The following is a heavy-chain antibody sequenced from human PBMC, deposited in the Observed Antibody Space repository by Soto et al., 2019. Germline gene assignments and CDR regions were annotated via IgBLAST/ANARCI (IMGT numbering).Heavy chain of an antibody. CDR1: GGSISRYY. D-gene: IGHD2-8*01. CDR3: ARANYFDL. J-gene: IGHJ3*01. CDR2: IYYTGST. Sequence: SETLSLTCTVSGGSISRYYWTWIRQSPGKGLEWIGNIYYTGSTNYSPSLKSRVTISLDTSKNQFSLKLRSVTAADTAVYYCARANYFDLWGQGTMVTVSS. V-gene: IGHV4-59*01.